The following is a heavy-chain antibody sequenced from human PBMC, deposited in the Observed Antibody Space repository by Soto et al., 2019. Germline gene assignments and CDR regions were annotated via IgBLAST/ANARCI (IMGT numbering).Heavy chain of an antibody. CDR3: APHRGGSYAGFDY. Sequence: GGSLRLSCAASGFTFSSYAMSWVRQAPGKGLEWVSAISGSGGSTYYADSVKGRFTISRDNSKNTLYLQMNSLRAEDTAVYYCAPHRGGSYAGFDYWGQGTLVTVSS. CDR1: GFTFSSYA. CDR2: ISGSGGST. D-gene: IGHD2-2*01. J-gene: IGHJ4*02. V-gene: IGHV3-23*01.